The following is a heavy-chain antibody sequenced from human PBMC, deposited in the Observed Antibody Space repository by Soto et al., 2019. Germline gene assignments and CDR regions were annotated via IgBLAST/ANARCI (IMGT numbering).Heavy chain of an antibody. Sequence: SGGSLRLSCAASGFTFSSYSMNWVRQAPGKGLEWVSSISSSSSYIYYADSVKGRFTISRDNAKNSLYLQMNSLRAEDTAVYYCAREVFGVAPPYMDVWGKGTTVTVS. CDR2: ISSSSSYI. D-gene: IGHD3-3*01. CDR1: GFTFSSYS. V-gene: IGHV3-21*01. J-gene: IGHJ6*03. CDR3: AREVFGVAPPYMDV.